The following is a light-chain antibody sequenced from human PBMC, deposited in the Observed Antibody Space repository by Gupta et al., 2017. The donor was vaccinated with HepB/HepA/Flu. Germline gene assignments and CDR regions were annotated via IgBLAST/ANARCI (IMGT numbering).Light chain of an antibody. J-gene: IGKJ2*04. Sequence: DIQMTQSPSTLSASIGDRVTITCRASQNINNFLAWYQQKPGKAPKLLIYKASTLDTGVPSRFSGRGSGTEFTLTISSLQPDDFATYYCQHFNNYLCGFGQGTKLEIK. CDR2: KAS. CDR1: QNINNF. CDR3: QHFNNYLCG. V-gene: IGKV1-5*03.